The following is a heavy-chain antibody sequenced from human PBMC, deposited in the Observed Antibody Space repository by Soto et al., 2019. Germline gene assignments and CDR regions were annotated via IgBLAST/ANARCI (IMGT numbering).Heavy chain of an antibody. CDR1: GDSVSSNSGA. J-gene: IGHJ4*02. D-gene: IGHD5-18*01. CDR2: TYYRSKWYN. CDR3: ARAERYNYAYSFDY. Sequence: SQTLSLTCAISGDSVSSNSGAWNWIRQSPSRGLEWLGRTYYRSKWYNDYAVTVESRININPDTSKNQFSLQLISVTPEDTAVYYCARAERYNYAYSFDYWGQGTLVTVSS. V-gene: IGHV6-1*01.